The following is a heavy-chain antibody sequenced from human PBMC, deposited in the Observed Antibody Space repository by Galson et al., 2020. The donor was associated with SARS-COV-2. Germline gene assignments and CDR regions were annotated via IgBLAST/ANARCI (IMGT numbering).Heavy chain of an antibody. D-gene: IGHD2-15*01. Sequence: SETLSLTCTVSGGSISSYYWSWIRQPPGKGLEWIGYIYYSGSTNYNPSLKSRVTISLDTSKNQFSLKLNSVTAADTAVYYCARENGGNTLYYCDYWGQGTLVTVSS. CDR2: IYYSGST. J-gene: IGHJ4*02. V-gene: IGHV4-59*01. CDR1: GGSISSYY. CDR3: ARENGGNTLYYCDY.